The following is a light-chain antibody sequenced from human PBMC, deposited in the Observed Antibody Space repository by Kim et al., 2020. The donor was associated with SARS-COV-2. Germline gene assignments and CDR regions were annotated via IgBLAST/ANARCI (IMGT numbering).Light chain of an antibody. V-gene: IGKV3-15*01. J-gene: IGKJ4*01. Sequence: EIAMTQSPAPLSVSPGERATLSCRASQNVNSNLVWYQQKPGQAPRLLIYGASARATGIPDRFSGSGSGTEFTLTIRSLQPEDFAIYYCQQYNNWPRTFGGGTKLEI. CDR1: QNVNSN. CDR2: GAS. CDR3: QQYNNWPRT.